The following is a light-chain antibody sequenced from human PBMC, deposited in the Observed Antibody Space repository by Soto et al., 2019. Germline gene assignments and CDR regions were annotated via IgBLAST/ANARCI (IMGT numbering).Light chain of an antibody. J-gene: IGKJ5*01. Sequence: EIVLTQSPATLSLCPGERATLSCGDSQSVSSYLAWYQQKPGQAPRLLIYDASNRATGIPARFSGSGSGTDFTLTISRLEPEDFAVYYCQQRSNWPPITFGQGTRLEIK. CDR1: QSVSSY. CDR3: QQRSNWPPIT. V-gene: IGKV3-11*01. CDR2: DAS.